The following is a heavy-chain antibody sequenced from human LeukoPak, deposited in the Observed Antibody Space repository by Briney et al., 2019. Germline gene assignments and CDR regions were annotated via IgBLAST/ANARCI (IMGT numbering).Heavy chain of an antibody. CDR2: IRYDGSNK. D-gene: IGHD6-6*01. V-gene: IGHV3-30*02. J-gene: IGHJ4*02. Sequence: PGGSLRLSCAASGFTFSNYGMHWVRQAPGKGLEWVAFIRYDGSNKYYVDSVKGRFTISRDNSKNTMYLQMNSLRAEDTAVYYCAKAIHSSSSGVVDYWGQGTLVTVSS. CDR1: GFTFSNYG. CDR3: AKAIHSSSSGVVDY.